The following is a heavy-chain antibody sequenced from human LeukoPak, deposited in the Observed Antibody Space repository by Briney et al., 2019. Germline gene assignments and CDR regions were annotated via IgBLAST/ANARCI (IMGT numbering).Heavy chain of an antibody. Sequence: GGSLRLSCAASGFTFDDYAMHWVRQAPGKGLEWVANIKQDGSEKYYADSVKGRFTISRDNAKNSLYLQMNSLRAEDTAVYYCARPFYTAYYYCMDVWGKGTTVTVSS. CDR3: ARPFYTAYYYCMDV. D-gene: IGHD2/OR15-2a*01. CDR1: GFTFDDYA. J-gene: IGHJ6*03. V-gene: IGHV3-7*01. CDR2: IKQDGSEK.